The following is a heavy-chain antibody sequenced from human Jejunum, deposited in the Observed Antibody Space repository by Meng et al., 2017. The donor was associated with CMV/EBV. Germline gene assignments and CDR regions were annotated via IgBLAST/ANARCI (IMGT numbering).Heavy chain of an antibody. V-gene: IGHV1-3*01. J-gene: IGHJ4*02. CDR2: INGGNGKT. D-gene: IGHD2-2*01. CDR3: ARDVVVPAALTVRIDY. Sequence: QVKLVQSGAEVKKPGASVKVSCKPSGYTFTSYAIHWVRQAPGQRLEWMGWINGGNGKTKYSQKFQGRVTITRDTSASTAYMELSSLRSEDTAVYYCARDVVVPAALTVRIDYWGQGTLVTVSS. CDR1: GYTFTSYA.